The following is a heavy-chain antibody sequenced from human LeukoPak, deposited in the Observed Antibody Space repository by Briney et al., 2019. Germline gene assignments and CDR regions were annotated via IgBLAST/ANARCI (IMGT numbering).Heavy chain of an antibody. J-gene: IGHJ4*02. D-gene: IGHD5-12*01. Sequence: SETLSLTCAVYGGSFSGYYWSWIRQPPGKGLEWIGSISYSGSNYNNPSLKSRVTMSMDTSKNQFSLKLTSVTAADTAVYYCARGVATKYWGQGTLVIVSS. CDR3: ARGVATKY. CDR2: ISYSGSN. CDR1: GGSFSGYY. V-gene: IGHV4-34*01.